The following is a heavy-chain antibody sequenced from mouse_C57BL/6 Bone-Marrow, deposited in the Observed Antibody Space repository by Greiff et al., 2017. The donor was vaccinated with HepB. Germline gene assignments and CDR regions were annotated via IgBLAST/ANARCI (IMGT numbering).Heavy chain of an antibody. V-gene: IGHV5-6*01. D-gene: IGHD1-1*01. CDR2: ISSGGSDT. CDR1: GFTFSSYG. J-gene: IGHJ1*03. Sequence: EVQLVESGGDLVKPGGSLKLSCAASGFTFSSYGMSWVRQTPDKRLEWVATISSGGSDTYYPDSVKGRFTISRDNAKNTRYLQMSSLKSEDTDMYYCARRGLLRYGWYFDVWGTGTTVTVSS. CDR3: ARRGLLRYGWYFDV.